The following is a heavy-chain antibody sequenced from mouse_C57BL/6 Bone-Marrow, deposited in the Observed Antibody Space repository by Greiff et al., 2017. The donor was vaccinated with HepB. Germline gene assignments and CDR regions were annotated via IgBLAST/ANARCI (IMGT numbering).Heavy chain of an antibody. CDR2: IDPETGGT. V-gene: IGHV1-15*01. Sequence: QVQLQQSGAELVRPGASVTLSCKASGYTFTDYEMHWVKQTPVHGLEWIGAIDPETGGTAYNQKFKGKAILTADKSSSTAYMELRSLTSEDSAVYSCTRWEGYSNYPFDYRGQGTTLTVSS. D-gene: IGHD2-5*01. CDR1: GYTFTDYE. J-gene: IGHJ2*01. CDR3: TRWEGYSNYPFDY.